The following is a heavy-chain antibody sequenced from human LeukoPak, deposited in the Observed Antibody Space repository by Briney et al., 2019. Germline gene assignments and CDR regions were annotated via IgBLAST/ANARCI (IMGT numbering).Heavy chain of an antibody. CDR2: INPNSGGT. CDR3: ARGRKLWFGEFYFDC. J-gene: IGHJ4*02. Sequence: ASVKVSCKASGYTFTEYHMHWVRQAPGQGLEWMGWINPNSGGTNYAQKFQGRVTMTRDTSISTAYMELSRLRSDDTAVYYCARGRKLWFGEFYFDCWGQGTLVTVSS. CDR1: GYTFTEYH. D-gene: IGHD3-10*01. V-gene: IGHV1-2*02.